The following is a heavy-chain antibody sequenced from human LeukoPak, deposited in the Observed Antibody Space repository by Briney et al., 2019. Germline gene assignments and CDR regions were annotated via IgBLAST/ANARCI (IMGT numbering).Heavy chain of an antibody. D-gene: IGHD3-10*01. J-gene: IGHJ4*02. CDR1: GGTFSSYA. V-gene: IGHV1-2*06. Sequence: ASVKVSCKASGGTFSSYAISWVRQAPGQGLEWMGRINPNSGGTNYAQKFQGRVTMTRDTSISTAYMELSRLRSDDTAVYYCARGKNYYFDYWGQGTLVTVSS. CDR3: ARGKNYYFDY. CDR2: INPNSGGT.